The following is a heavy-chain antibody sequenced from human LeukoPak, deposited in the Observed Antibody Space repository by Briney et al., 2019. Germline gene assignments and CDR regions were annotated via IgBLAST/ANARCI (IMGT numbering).Heavy chain of an antibody. D-gene: IGHD3-10*01. J-gene: IGHJ3*02. CDR2: IYPGDSDT. CDR3: AKTIMVRGVMRAFDI. V-gene: IGHV5-51*01. CDR1: GYSFTSYW. Sequence: GESLKISCKGSGYSFTSYWIGWVRQMPGKGLEWMGIIYPGDSDTRYSPPFQGQVTISADKSISTAYLQWSSLKASDTAMYYCAKTIMVRGVMRAFDIWGQGTMVTVSS.